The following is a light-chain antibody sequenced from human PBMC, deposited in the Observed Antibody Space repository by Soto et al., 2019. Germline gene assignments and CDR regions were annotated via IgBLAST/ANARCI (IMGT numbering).Light chain of an antibody. CDR1: QTVSNSY. CDR2: ATS. Sequence: EIVLTQSPGTLSLSPGETATLSCRASQTVSNSYLAWYQQKPGQAPRLLIYATSSRSAGIPARFSGSGSGTDFTLTISRLEPEDFAVYSCQQYRPSPTFGQGTKLEIK. V-gene: IGKV3-20*01. J-gene: IGKJ2*01. CDR3: QQYRPSPT.